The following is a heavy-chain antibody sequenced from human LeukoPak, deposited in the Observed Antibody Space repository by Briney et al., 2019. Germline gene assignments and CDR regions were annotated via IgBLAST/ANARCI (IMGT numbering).Heavy chain of an antibody. CDR2: INHSGST. J-gene: IGHJ6*03. D-gene: IGHD3-16*02. CDR3: ARIADYVWGSYRPTHYYMDV. CDR1: GGSFSGYY. Sequence: SETLSLTCAVYGGSFSGYYWSWIRQPPGKGLEWIGEINHSGSTNYNPSLKSRVTISVDTSKNQFSLKLSSVTAADTAVYYCARIADYVWGSYRPTHYYMDVWGKGTTVTVSS. V-gene: IGHV4-34*01.